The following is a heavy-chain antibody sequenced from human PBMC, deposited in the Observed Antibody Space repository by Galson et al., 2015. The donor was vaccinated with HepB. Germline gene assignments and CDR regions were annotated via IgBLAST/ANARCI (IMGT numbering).Heavy chain of an antibody. V-gene: IGHV1-18*01. Sequence: SVKVSCKASGYSFNNYAITWVRQAPGQGLQWMGGISGYKGRAMYAQEFQDRVTLTIDTSTTTASMEVNRLISDDTAMYYCARDLAAETTDAFDIWGQGTMVTVSS. CDR3: ARDLAAETTDAFDI. CDR2: ISGYKGRA. CDR1: GYSFNNYA. D-gene: IGHD6-13*01. J-gene: IGHJ3*02.